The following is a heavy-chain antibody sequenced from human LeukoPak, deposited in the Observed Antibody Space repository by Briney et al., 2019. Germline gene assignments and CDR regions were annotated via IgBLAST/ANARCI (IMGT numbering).Heavy chain of an antibody. D-gene: IGHD3-16*01. CDR1: GYTFTSYD. Sequence: ASVKVSCKASGYTFTSYDINWVRQATGQGLEWMGWMNPNSGNTGYAQKFQGRVTMTRNTSISTAYMELSSLRSEDTAVYYCVRGRRYDYVWGSSAPIDYWGQGTLVTVSS. CDR2: MNPNSGNT. J-gene: IGHJ4*02. CDR3: VRGRRYDYVWGSSAPIDY. V-gene: IGHV1-8*01.